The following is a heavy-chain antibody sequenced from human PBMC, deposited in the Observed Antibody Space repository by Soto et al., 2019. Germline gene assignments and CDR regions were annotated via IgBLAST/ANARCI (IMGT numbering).Heavy chain of an antibody. D-gene: IGHD1-26*01. J-gene: IGHJ4*02. CDR3: AIDGGRLSEGIDN. Sequence: QVQLVQSGAEVKKPGSSVKVSCKASGGTFSSYSINWVRQAPGQGLEWLGEIIPIFGTANYAPKFQGRFTITAAESTSTAYMEPSSLRSEDTDVYYCAIDGGRLSEGIDNGGEGTLDAVSS. CDR2: IIPIFGTA. V-gene: IGHV1-69*01. CDR1: GGTFSSYS.